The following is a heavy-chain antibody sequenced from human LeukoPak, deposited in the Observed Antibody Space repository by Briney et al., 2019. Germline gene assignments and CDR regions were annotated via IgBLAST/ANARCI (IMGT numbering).Heavy chain of an antibody. V-gene: IGHV4-31*03. CDR2: IYYSGST. CDR1: GGSISSSGYY. Sequence: KPSETLSLTCTVSGGSISSSGYYWSWIRQHPGKGLEWIGYIYYSGSTYYNPSLKSRVTISVDTSKNQFSLKLSSVTAADTAVYYCARETAMVRGVKIPTNFDYWGQGTLVTVSS. CDR3: ARETAMVRGVKIPTNFDY. D-gene: IGHD3-10*01. J-gene: IGHJ4*02.